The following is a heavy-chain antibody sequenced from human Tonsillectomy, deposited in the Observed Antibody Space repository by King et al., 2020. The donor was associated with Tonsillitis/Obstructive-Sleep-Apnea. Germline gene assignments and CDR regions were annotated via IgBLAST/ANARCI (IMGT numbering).Heavy chain of an antibody. V-gene: IGHV3-53*01. Sequence: LVQSGGTLIQPGGSRRLFCAASGFTVSSNYMSWVRQAPGKGLEWVSIIYSAGDTYYANSVKGRFTFSRDNSENTLFLQMNSLRAEDTAKYYCARGSGTFEDVHFDYWGQGTLVTVSS. J-gene: IGHJ4*02. CDR2: IYSAGDT. D-gene: IGHD1-26*01. CDR3: ARGSGTFEDVHFDY. CDR1: GFTVSSNY.